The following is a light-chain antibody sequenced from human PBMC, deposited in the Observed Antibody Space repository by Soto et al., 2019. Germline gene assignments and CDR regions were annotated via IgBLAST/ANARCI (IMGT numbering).Light chain of an antibody. CDR1: QTVTSEY. CDR2: GAS. V-gene: IGKV3-20*01. Sequence: EIVLTQSPGTLSLSPGERATLSCRASQTVTSEYLAWYQQKPGQAPRLLIYGASSRATGIPDRFSGSGSGTDFTLTISRLEPEDFAMYSCQQYGNSPPTFGQGTKLEIK. J-gene: IGKJ2*01. CDR3: QQYGNSPPT.